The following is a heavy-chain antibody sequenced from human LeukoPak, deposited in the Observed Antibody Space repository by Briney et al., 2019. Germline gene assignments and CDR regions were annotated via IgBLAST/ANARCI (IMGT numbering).Heavy chain of an antibody. D-gene: IGHD3-9*01. J-gene: IGHJ4*02. Sequence: SETLSLTCTVSGDSLSSHYWSWIRQPPGKGLEWIGYIYGSGSTHYDPSLRSRVTISEDTSKNQFSLKLTSVTAADTAVYYCASRNDILTGYVFDFWGQGTLVTVSS. CDR2: IYGSGST. CDR1: GDSLSSHY. CDR3: ASRNDILTGYVFDF. V-gene: IGHV4-59*08.